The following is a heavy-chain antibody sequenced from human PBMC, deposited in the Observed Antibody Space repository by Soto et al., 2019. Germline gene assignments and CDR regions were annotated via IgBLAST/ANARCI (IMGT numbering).Heavy chain of an antibody. V-gene: IGHV4-34*01. CDR3: ACETAYHYDSSGPLYGMDV. Sequence: PSETLSLTCVVYGGSFRGYYWSWIRQPPGKGLEWLGDINHSGVTDYNPSLKSRVTISVDTSENQFSLKLSSVTAADTAVYYCACETAYHYDSSGPLYGMDVWGQGTTVTVSS. CDR2: INHSGVT. CDR1: GGSFRGYY. D-gene: IGHD3-22*01. J-gene: IGHJ6*02.